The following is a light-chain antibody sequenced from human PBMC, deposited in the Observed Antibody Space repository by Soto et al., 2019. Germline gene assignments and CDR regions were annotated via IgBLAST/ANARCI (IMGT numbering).Light chain of an antibody. J-gene: IGKJ1*01. Sequence: EIVMTQSPATLSVSPGERATLSCRASQSVSSNLAWYQQKPGQAPRLLIYGASTRATGIPARFSGSGSGTEFTLTISSLQSEDFAVYYCQQYNNWPPWKFGQGTKVAIK. CDR2: GAS. CDR3: QQYNNWPPWK. V-gene: IGKV3-15*01. CDR1: QSVSSN.